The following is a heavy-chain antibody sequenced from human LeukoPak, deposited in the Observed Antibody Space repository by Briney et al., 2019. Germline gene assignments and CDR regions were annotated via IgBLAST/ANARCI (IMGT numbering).Heavy chain of an antibody. Sequence: GGSLRLSCAASGFTFSSYGMSWVRQAPGKGLEYVSAISSNGGSTYYANSVKGRFTISRDNSKNTLYLQMGSLRAEDMAVYYCARDQRYCGGDCYSAPGDYWGQGTLVTVSS. CDR1: GFTFSSYG. V-gene: IGHV3-64*01. D-gene: IGHD2-21*02. CDR3: ARDQRYCGGDCYSAPGDY. J-gene: IGHJ4*02. CDR2: ISSNGGST.